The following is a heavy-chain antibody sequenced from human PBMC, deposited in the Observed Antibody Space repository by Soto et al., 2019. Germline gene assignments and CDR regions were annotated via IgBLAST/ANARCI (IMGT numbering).Heavy chain of an antibody. CDR3: ARVSVDVPE. V-gene: IGHV1-2*02. CDR2: IDPKSGGT. D-gene: IGHD5-12*01. Sequence: QLVQSGAEVKKPGASVKVSCKTSGPTFIAYYIHWVRQAPGQGLEWMGWIDPKSGGTTYEQKFLGRVTKTRDASINTAYMELNRLTSDDRAVYYCARVSVDVPEWGQGTLLTVSS. CDR1: GPTFIAYY. J-gene: IGHJ4*02.